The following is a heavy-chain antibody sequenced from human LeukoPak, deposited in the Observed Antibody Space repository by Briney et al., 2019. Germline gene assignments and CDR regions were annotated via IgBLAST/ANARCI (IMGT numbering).Heavy chain of an antibody. CDR2: ISSSGSTI. CDR1: GFTFSDYY. V-gene: IGHV3-11*04. D-gene: IGHD6-6*01. J-gene: IGHJ4*02. CDR3: ARVSAARAYFDY. Sequence: GGSLRLSCAASGFTFSDYYMGWIRQVPGKGLEWVSYISSSGSTIYYADSVTGRFTISRDNSKNSLYLQMNSLRAEDTAVYYCARVSAARAYFDYWGQGTLVTVSS.